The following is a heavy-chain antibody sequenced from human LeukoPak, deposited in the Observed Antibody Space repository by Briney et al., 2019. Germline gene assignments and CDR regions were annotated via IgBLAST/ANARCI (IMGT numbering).Heavy chain of an antibody. CDR3: ATPPGSDSSSSGSLDY. V-gene: IGHV1-2*02. J-gene: IGHJ4*02. D-gene: IGHD6-6*01. CDR2: INPNSGGT. Sequence: ASVKVSCKASGYTFTGYYMHWVRQAPGQGLEWMGWINPNSGGTNYAQKFQGRVTMTRDTSISTAYMELSRLRSDDTAVYYCATPPGSDSSSSGSLDYWGQGTLVTVSS. CDR1: GYTFTGYY.